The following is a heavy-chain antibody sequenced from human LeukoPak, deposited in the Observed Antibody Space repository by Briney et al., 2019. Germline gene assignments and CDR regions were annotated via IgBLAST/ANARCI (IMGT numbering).Heavy chain of an antibody. J-gene: IGHJ4*02. CDR2: INHSGST. D-gene: IGHD6-25*01. V-gene: IGHV4-34*01. CDR3: ARPGSSGKFDY. CDR1: GGSFSGYY. Sequence: SETLSLTCAVYGGSFSGYYWSWIRQPPGKGLEWIGEINHSGSTNYNPSLKSRVTISVDTSKNQFSLKLSSVTAADTAVYYCARPGSSGKFDYWGQGTLVTVSS.